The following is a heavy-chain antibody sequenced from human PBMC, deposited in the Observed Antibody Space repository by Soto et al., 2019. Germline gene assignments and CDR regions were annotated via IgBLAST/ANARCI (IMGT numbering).Heavy chain of an antibody. J-gene: IGHJ6*02. Sequence: SETLSLTCTVSGGSVSSGSYYWNWIRQPPGKGLEWIGYICYSGSTNYNPSLKSRVTISLDTSKNQFSLELSSVTAADTAVYYCAREGAAPYYYYGMDVWGQGTTVTVSS. V-gene: IGHV4-61*01. CDR1: GGSVSSGSYY. CDR3: AREGAAPYYYYGMDV. CDR2: ICYSGST. D-gene: IGHD6-6*01.